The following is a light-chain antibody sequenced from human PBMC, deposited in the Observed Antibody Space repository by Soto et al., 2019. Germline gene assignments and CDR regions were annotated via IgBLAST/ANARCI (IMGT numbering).Light chain of an antibody. J-gene: IGLJ2*01. CDR1: SSDVGGYDY. CDR2: DVI. CDR3: SAYAISRDVV. V-gene: IGLV2-14*01. Sequence: QSVLTQPASVSGSPGQSITISCTGTSSDVGGYDYVSWYQQHPGKAPKLMIYDVINRPSGVSHRFSGSKSGNTASLTISGLQAEDGADYNCSAYAISRDVVFGGGTKVTVL.